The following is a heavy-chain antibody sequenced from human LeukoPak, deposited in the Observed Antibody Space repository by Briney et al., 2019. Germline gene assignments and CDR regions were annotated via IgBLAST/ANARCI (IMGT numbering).Heavy chain of an antibody. Sequence: SQTLSLTCTVSGGSISSGSYYWSWIRQPAGKGLEWIGRIYTSGSTNYNPSLKSRVTISVDTSKNQFSLKLSSVTAADTAVYYCARVPIYYDSSGYSPGAFDIWGQGTMVTVSS. CDR3: ARVPIYYDSSGYSPGAFDI. V-gene: IGHV4-61*02. D-gene: IGHD3-22*01. CDR1: GGSISSGSYY. J-gene: IGHJ3*02. CDR2: IYTSGST.